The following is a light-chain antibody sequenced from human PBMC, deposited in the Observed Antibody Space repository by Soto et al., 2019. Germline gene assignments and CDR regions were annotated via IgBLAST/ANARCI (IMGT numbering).Light chain of an antibody. CDR1: QNIRNY. V-gene: IGKV1-39*01. CDR3: QQSYSNPRT. CDR2: AAS. J-gene: IGKJ1*01. Sequence: DIQMTQSPSSLSASVGDRVTITRRASQNIRNYLNWYQQKPGKAPKLLIYAASSLQSGVPSRFSGSGSGTDFTLTISSLQPEDFATYYCQQSYSNPRTFGQGTKVEIK.